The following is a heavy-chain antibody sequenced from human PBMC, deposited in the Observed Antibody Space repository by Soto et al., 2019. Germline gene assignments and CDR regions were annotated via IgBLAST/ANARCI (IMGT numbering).Heavy chain of an antibody. V-gene: IGHV3-30*18. Sequence: PGGSLRLSCSASGFTFTKYGMQRARQAPNKGLEWVATISNDGSDKYYADSVKGRLTISRDNSKNTVYLQMNSLRAEVTAVYYCAKDQGIAASHGIDWGQGTMVTVSS. CDR1: GFTFTKYG. CDR3: AKDQGIAASHGID. CDR2: ISNDGSDK. D-gene: IGHD6-13*01. J-gene: IGHJ3*01.